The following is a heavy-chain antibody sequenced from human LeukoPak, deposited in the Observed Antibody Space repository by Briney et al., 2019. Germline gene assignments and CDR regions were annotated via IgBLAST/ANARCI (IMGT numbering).Heavy chain of an antibody. V-gene: IGHV3-66*01. J-gene: IGHJ6*03. CDR3: ARDQWLVRDHYMDV. Sequence: PGGSLRLSCAASGFTVSNNYMGWVRQAPGKGLECVSVIYSGGTTYNADSVKGRFTISRDNSKNTLYLQMNSLKAEDTAVYYCARDQWLVRDHYMDVWGKGTTVIVSS. CDR1: GFTVSNNY. CDR2: IYSGGTT. D-gene: IGHD6-19*01.